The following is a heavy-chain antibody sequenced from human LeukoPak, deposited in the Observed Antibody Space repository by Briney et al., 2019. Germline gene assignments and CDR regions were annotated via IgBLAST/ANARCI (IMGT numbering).Heavy chain of an antibody. D-gene: IGHD3-3*01. CDR3: ARVTIFGVVMRNYDAFDI. J-gene: IGHJ3*02. CDR2: ISGSGGST. Sequence: PGGSLRLSCAASGFTFSSYAMSWVRQAPGKGLEWVSAISGSGGSTYYADSVKGRFTISRDNSKNTLYLQMNSLRAEDTAVYYCARVTIFGVVMRNYDAFDIWGQGTMVTVSS. V-gene: IGHV3-23*01. CDR1: GFTFSSYA.